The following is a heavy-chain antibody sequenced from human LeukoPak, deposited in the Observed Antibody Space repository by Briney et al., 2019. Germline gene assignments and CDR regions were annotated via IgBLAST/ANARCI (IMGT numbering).Heavy chain of an antibody. V-gene: IGHV3-30*18. J-gene: IGHJ4*02. CDR1: GFTFSSYG. Sequence: PGGSLRLSCAASGFTFSSYGMHWVRQAPGKGLEGVAVISHNGRNKYYADSVKGRFTISRDDSKNTLYLQMNSLRDEDAAVYYCANGGGGSGNYYYFDYWGQGTLVTVSS. CDR3: ANGGGGSGNYYYFDY. D-gene: IGHD3-10*01. CDR2: ISHNGRNK.